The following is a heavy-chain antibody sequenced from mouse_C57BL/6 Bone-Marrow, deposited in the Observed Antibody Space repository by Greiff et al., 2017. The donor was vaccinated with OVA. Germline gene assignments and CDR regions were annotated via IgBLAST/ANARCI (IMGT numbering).Heavy chain of an antibody. CDR2: IDPETGGT. V-gene: IGHV1-15*01. CDR3: NRGYSNYYAMDY. CDR1: GYTFTDYE. J-gene: IGHJ4*01. D-gene: IGHD2-5*01. Sequence: VQLQQSGAELVRPGASVTLSCKASGYTFTDYEMHWVKQTPVHGLEWIGAIDPETGGTAYNQKFKGKAILTADKSSSTAYMELRSLTSEDSAVYYFNRGYSNYYAMDYWGQGTSVTVSS.